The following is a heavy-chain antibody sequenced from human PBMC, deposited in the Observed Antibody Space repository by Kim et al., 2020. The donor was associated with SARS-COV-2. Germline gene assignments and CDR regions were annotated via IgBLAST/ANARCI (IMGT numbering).Heavy chain of an antibody. CDR2: IYHSGIT. D-gene: IGHD6-19*01. CDR1: GGSISSSYW. V-gene: IGHV4-4*01. J-gene: IGHJ4*02. Sequence: PETLSLTCGVSGGSISSSYWWSWVRQPPGKGLEWIGEIYHSGITNYNRNPSLKSRVTISIDKSKNQFSLQLSSVTAADTAVYFCTKIVTGTVSAYFDYWGQGTLGIVSS. CDR3: TKIVTGTVSAYFDY.